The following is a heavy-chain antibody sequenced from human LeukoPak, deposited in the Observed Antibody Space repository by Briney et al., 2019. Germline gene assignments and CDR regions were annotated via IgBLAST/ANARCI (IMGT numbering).Heavy chain of an antibody. CDR1: GFTFSSYA. Sequence: PGRSLRLSCAASGFTFSSYAMHWVRQAPGKGLEWVAVISYDGSNKYCADSVKGRFTISRDNSKNTLYLQMNSLRAEDTAVYYCARDRAVWSSSWVPDYWGQGTLVTVSS. CDR3: ARDRAVWSSSWVPDY. V-gene: IGHV3-30*01. D-gene: IGHD6-13*01. J-gene: IGHJ4*02. CDR2: ISYDGSNK.